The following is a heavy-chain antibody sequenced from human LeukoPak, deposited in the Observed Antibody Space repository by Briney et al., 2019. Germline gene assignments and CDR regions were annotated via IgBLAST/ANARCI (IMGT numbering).Heavy chain of an antibody. CDR1: GYTFTGYY. CDR3: ARDLGFWSGYYTGFDY. J-gene: IGHJ4*02. CDR2: INPNSGGT. V-gene: IGHV1-2*02. Sequence: GSSVKVSFKASGYTFTGYYMHWVRQAPGQGLEWMGWINPNSGGTNYAQKFQGRVTMTRDTSISTAYMELSRLRSDDTAVYYCARDLGFWSGYYTGFDYWGQGTLVTVSS. D-gene: IGHD3-3*01.